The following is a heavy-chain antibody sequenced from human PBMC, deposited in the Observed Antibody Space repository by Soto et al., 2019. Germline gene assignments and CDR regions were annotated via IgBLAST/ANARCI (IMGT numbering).Heavy chain of an antibody. CDR2: IRAYNGYT. Sequence: ASVKVSCKASGYTFTSYGISWVRQAPGQGLEWMGWIRAYNGYTNYAQKFQGRVTVTTDTSTSTAYMELRNLISDDTAIYYCARASDGYRSGWYVGYFNFWGQGTLVTVSS. CDR1: GYTFTSYG. D-gene: IGHD6-19*01. J-gene: IGHJ4*02. CDR3: ARASDGYRSGWYVGYFNF. V-gene: IGHV1-18*04.